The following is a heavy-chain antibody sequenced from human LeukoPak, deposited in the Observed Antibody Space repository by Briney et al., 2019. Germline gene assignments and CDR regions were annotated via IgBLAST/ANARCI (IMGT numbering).Heavy chain of an antibody. Sequence: PSETLSLTCTVSGGSISSYYWSWIRQPPGKGLEWIGSIYHSGSTYYNPSLKSRVTISVDTSKNQFSLKLSSVTAADTAVYYCARGNLTTVTNDYWGQGTLVTVSS. CDR2: IYHSGST. CDR3: ARGNLTTVTNDY. V-gene: IGHV4-59*08. CDR1: GGSISSYY. J-gene: IGHJ4*02. D-gene: IGHD4-17*01.